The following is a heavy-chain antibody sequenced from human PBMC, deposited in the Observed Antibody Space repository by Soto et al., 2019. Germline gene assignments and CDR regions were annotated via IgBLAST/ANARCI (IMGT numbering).Heavy chain of an antibody. Sequence: SVKVSCKASGGTFSSYAISWVRQAPGQGLEWMGGSIPIFGTANYAQKFQGRVTITADKSTSTAYMELSSLRSEDTAVYYCARETVATTEDYYYYYGMDVWGQGTTVTVSS. D-gene: IGHD5-12*01. V-gene: IGHV1-69*06. CDR2: SIPIFGTA. J-gene: IGHJ6*02. CDR1: GGTFSSYA. CDR3: ARETVATTEDYYYYYGMDV.